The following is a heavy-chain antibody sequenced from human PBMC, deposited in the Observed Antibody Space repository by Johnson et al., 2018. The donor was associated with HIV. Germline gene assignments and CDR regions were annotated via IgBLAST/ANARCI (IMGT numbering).Heavy chain of an antibody. CDR1: GFSFSTYN. Sequence: QVQLVESGGGVVQPGRSLRLSCAASGFSFSTYNMHWVRHAPGRGLEWVAFISYSGSDTYYVDSVKGRFPVSRDNSENTLFLQMNSLREEDTAVYYCAKDRTAMVTPFDAWGQGTRVTVSS. D-gene: IGHD5-18*01. CDR2: ISYSGSDT. J-gene: IGHJ3*01. V-gene: IGHV3-30*18. CDR3: AKDRTAMVTPFDA.